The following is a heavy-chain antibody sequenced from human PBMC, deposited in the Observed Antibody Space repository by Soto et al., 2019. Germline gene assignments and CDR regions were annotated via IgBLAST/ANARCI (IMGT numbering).Heavy chain of an antibody. D-gene: IGHD6-13*01. CDR1: GFTFSSYA. J-gene: IGHJ4*02. V-gene: IGHV3-23*01. Sequence: PGGSLRLSCAASGFTFSSYAMSWVRQAPGKGLEWVSAISGSGGSTYYADSVKGRFTISRDNSKNTLYLQMISLRAEDTAVYYCAKDGKLNRGSWYGKCDYWGQGTLVTVSS. CDR2: ISGSGGST. CDR3: AKDGKLNRGSWYGKCDY.